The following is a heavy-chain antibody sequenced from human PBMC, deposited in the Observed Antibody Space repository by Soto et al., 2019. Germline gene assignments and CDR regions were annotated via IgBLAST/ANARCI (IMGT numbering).Heavy chain of an antibody. Sequence: QDQLVQSGAEVKKPGASVTVSCKASGYSFTNYGVTWVRQAPGQGLEWMGWISAFNGNTHYAQNLQGRVTMTTDASTSTSYMELRRLRSDATAVYYCARDRGVAPPVAGNTHYYYMDVWGKGTTVTVSS. D-gene: IGHD6-19*01. CDR1: GYSFTNYG. V-gene: IGHV1-18*01. CDR2: ISAFNGNT. J-gene: IGHJ6*03. CDR3: ARDRGVAPPVAGNTHYYYMDV.